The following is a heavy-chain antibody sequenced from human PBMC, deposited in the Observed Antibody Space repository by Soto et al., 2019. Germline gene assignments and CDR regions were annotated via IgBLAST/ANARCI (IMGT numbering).Heavy chain of an antibody. Sequence: GGSLRLSCAASGFMFSDYYMRWIRQAPGKGLEWVSYISSSGSTIHYADSVKGRFAISRDNAKNSLYLQMNSLRAEDTAVYYCARVLLPYIPKHYGSATGPHVVFDYWGQGTLVTVSS. J-gene: IGHJ4*02. CDR1: GFMFSDYY. D-gene: IGHD3-22*01. CDR2: ISSSGSTI. V-gene: IGHV3-11*01. CDR3: ARVLLPYIPKHYGSATGPHVVFDY.